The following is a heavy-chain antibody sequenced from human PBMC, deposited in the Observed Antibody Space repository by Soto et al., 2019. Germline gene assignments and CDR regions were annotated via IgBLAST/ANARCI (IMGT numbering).Heavy chain of an antibody. CDR2: ISSSRSYI. CDR3: ARDAETYYDILTGYPAGDY. CDR1: GFTFSSYS. V-gene: IGHV3-21*01. J-gene: IGHJ4*02. Sequence: EVQLVESGGGLVKPGGSLRLSCAASGFTFSSYSMNWVRQAPGKGLEWVSSISSSRSYIYYADSVKGRFTISRDNAKNSLYLQMNSLRAEDTAVYYCARDAETYYDILTGYPAGDYWGQGTLVTVFS. D-gene: IGHD3-9*01.